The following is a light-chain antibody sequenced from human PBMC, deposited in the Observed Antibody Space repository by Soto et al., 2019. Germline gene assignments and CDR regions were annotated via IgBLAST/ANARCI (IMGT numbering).Light chain of an antibody. V-gene: IGLV2-14*02. CDR2: DVS. Sequence: QSALTQPASVSGSPGQSITISCTGTNSDLGSYNLVSWFQQHPGKVPKLMIYDVSNWPSGVSSRFSGSKSGNTASLSISGLQAEDEADYYCSSYTSSSTLVFGTGTKLTVL. CDR3: SSYTSSSTLV. CDR1: NSDLGSYNL. J-gene: IGLJ1*01.